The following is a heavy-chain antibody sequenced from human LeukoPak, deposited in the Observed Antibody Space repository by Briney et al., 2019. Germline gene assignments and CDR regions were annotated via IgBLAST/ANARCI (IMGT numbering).Heavy chain of an antibody. Sequence: GGSLRLSCAASGFTFSSYAMSWVRQAPGKGLEWVSVISGSGGSTYYADSVKGRFTISRDNSKNTLYLQMNSLRAEDTAVYYCAKWGDGYNSLDYWGQGTLVTVSS. J-gene: IGHJ4*02. CDR3: AKWGDGYNSLDY. V-gene: IGHV3-23*01. D-gene: IGHD5-24*01. CDR1: GFTFSSYA. CDR2: ISGSGGST.